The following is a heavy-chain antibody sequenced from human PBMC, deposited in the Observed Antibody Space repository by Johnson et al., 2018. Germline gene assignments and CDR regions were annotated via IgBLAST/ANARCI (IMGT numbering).Heavy chain of an antibody. Sequence: VQLVESGGGVVQPGRSLRLSCVASGFPFSSYPMHWVRQAPGKGLEWLSVISSDGSSHFYRDSLKGRFTSSRDNSKNSLDLEMNSLGGEGTAVYYWSRGAVGYYGMDVWGKGTTVTVSS. CDR2: ISSDGSSH. CDR3: SRGAVGYYGMDV. J-gene: IGHJ6*04. CDR1: GFPFSSYP. V-gene: IGHV3-30*14. D-gene: IGHD3-10*01.